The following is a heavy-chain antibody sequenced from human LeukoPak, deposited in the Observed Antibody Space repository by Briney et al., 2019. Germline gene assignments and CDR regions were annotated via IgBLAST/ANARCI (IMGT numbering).Heavy chain of an antibody. CDR2: ISSSSSYI. D-gene: IGHD3-10*01. CDR1: GFTFSSYS. J-gene: IGHJ4*02. V-gene: IGHV3-21*01. Sequence: GGSLRLSCAASGFTFSSYSMNWVRQAPGKGLEWVSSISSSSSYIYYADSVKGRFTIYRDNAKNSLYLQMNSLRAEDTAVYYCAREVSDFGFDYWGQGTLVTVSS. CDR3: AREVSDFGFDY.